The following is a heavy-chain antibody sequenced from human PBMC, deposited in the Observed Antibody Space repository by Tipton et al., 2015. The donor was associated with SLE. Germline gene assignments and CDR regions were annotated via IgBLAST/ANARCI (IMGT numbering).Heavy chain of an antibody. CDR2: IYPDDSRT. CDR1: GYSFANFW. V-gene: IGHV5-51*01. CDR3: ARHGGWADEYDSFDF. J-gene: IGHJ3*01. D-gene: IGHD3-22*01. Sequence: QLVQSGAEVKKPGESLKISCKGSGYSFANFWIGWVRQMPGKGLEWMGIIYPDDSRTRYSPSFQGQVTISADKSISTAYLQWSSWTASDTAMYYCARHGGWADEYDSFDFWGQGTKVSVSS.